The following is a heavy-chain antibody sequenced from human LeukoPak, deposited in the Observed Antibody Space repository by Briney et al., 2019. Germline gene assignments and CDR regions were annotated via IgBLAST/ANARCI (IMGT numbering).Heavy chain of an antibody. J-gene: IGHJ4*02. CDR1: GFTFDDYG. D-gene: IGHD3-22*01. V-gene: IGHV3-20*04. CDR2: INWNGDTT. Sequence: GGSMRLSCAASGFTFDDYGMTWVRQAPGKGLEWVSGINWNGDTTGYADSVKGRFTISRDNAKNSLYLQMNSLRAEDTAFYYCARYPYYYDSSGYGALDYWGQGILVTVSS. CDR3: ARYPYYYDSSGYGALDY.